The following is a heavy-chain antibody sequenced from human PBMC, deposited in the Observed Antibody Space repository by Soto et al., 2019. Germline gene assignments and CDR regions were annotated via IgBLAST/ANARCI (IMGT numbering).Heavy chain of an antibody. Sequence: EVQLLESGGGLVQPGGSLRLSCAASGFSFVNYAMNWVRQAPGKGLECVSGLSGSGTSTYYADSVKGRFTISRDNSRDTLFLQMNSLTDDYTAVDYCAKATTNGGWCNPLDSWGQGSLVTVSS. V-gene: IGHV3-23*01. CDR3: AKATTNGGWCNPLDS. CDR2: LSGSGTST. J-gene: IGHJ4*02. CDR1: GFSFVNYA. D-gene: IGHD6-19*01.